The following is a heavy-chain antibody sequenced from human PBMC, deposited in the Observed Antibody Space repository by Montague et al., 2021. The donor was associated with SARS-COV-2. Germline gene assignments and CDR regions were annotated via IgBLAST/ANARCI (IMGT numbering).Heavy chain of an antibody. Sequence: SETLSLTCEVSGDSISSYYWSWIRQPPGKGLEWIGNLDHSGDTKYNPSLKSRATISVDTSKNQFALRLHSVTAADTAVYYCAREFRIELWQTNWYFGLWGRGTLVTVSS. V-gene: IGHV4-59*01. CDR3: AREFRIELWQTNWYFGL. D-gene: IGHD3-16*01. CDR1: GDSISSYY. J-gene: IGHJ2*01. CDR2: LDHSGDT.